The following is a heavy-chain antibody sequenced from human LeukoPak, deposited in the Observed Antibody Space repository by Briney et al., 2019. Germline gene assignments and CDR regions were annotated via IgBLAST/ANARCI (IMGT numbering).Heavy chain of an antibody. CDR2: ISSNGGST. D-gene: IGHD5-18*01. CDR1: GFTFSSYA. CDR3: AREGLPRPSPIDY. V-gene: IGHV3-64*01. J-gene: IGHJ4*02. Sequence: GGSLRLSCAASGFTFSSYAMHWVRQAPGKGLEYVSAISSNGGSTYYANSVKGGFTISRDNSKNTLYLQMGSLRAEDMAVYYCAREGLPRPSPIDYWGQGTLVTVSS.